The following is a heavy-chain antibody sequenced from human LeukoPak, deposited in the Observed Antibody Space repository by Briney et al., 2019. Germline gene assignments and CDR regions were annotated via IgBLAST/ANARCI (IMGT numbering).Heavy chain of an antibody. CDR2: IYYSGST. D-gene: IGHD1-26*01. V-gene: IGHV4-39*07. CDR3: ARDPPPGGSYFSY. CDR1: GGSISSSSYY. Sequence: PSETLSLTCTVSGGSISSSSYYWGWIRQPPGKGLEWIGSIYYSGSTYYNPSLKSRVTISVDTSKNQFSLKLSSVTAADTAVYYCARDPPPGGSYFSYWGQGTLVTVSS. J-gene: IGHJ4*02.